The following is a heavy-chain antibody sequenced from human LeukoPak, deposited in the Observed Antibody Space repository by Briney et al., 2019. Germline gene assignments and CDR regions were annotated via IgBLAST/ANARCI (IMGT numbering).Heavy chain of an antibody. CDR1: GYTFTGYY. V-gene: IGHV1-2*06. J-gene: IGHJ6*02. CDR2: INPNSGGT. D-gene: IGHD2-15*01. CDR3: ARGYCSGGSCYSHTDYYYYYYGMDV. Sequence: ASVKVSCKASGYTFTGYYMHWVRQAPGQGLEWMGRINPNSGGTNYAQKLQGRVTMTTDTSTSTAYMELRSLRSDDTAVYYCARGYCSGGSCYSHTDYYYYYYGMDVWGQGTTVTVSS.